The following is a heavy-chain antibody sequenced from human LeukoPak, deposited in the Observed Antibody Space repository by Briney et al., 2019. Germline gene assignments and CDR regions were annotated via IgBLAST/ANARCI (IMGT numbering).Heavy chain of an antibody. Sequence: PSETLSLTCTVSGGSINSYYWSWIRQPPGKGLEWIGYIYYSGSTNYNPSLKSRVTISVDTSKNQFSLKLSSVTAADTAVYYCASSNYGDYPFYGYWGQGTLVTVSS. J-gene: IGHJ4*02. CDR1: GGSINSYY. D-gene: IGHD4-17*01. CDR2: IYYSGST. V-gene: IGHV4-59*01. CDR3: ASSNYGDYPFYGY.